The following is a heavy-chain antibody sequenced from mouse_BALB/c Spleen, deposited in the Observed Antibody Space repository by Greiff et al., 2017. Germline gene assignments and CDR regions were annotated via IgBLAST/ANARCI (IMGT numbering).Heavy chain of an antibody. Sequence: QVQLQQSGPELVKPGASVRISCKASGYTFTSYYIHWVKQRPGQGLEWIGWIYPGNVNTKYNEKFKGKATLTADKSSSTAYMQLSSLTSEDSAVYFCARSGFGDYDVYFDVWGAGTTVTVSS. V-gene: IGHV1S56*01. D-gene: IGHD2-4*01. CDR2: IYPGNVNT. CDR3: ARSGFGDYDVYFDV. J-gene: IGHJ1*01. CDR1: GYTFTSYY.